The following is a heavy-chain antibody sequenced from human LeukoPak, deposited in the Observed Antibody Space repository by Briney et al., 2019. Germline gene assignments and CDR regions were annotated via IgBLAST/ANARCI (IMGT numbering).Heavy chain of an antibody. V-gene: IGHV4-61*08. D-gene: IGHD5-12*01. CDR3: ARDRTDIVATSHFDY. CDR1: GGSISSGGYY. J-gene: IGHJ4*02. CDR2: IYYTGNT. Sequence: PSETLSLTCTVSGGSISSGGYYWSWIRQPPGKSLEWIGYIYYTGNTNYNPSLKSRVTISMDTSKNQFSLNLSSVTAADTAVYYCARDRTDIVATSHFDYWGQGTLVTVSS.